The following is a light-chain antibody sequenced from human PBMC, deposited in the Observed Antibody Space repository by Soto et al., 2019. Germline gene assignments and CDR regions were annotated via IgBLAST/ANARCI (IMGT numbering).Light chain of an antibody. CDR1: QSVSIY. J-gene: IGKJ1*01. CDR2: AAS. V-gene: IGKV1-39*01. CDR3: QQSYSTPPWT. Sequence: DVQMTQSPSSLSASVGDRVTITCRASQSVSIYLNWYQQKPGKAPNLLISAASSLQNGVPSRFRGSGSGTDFTLTISGLXPEDFATYYCQQSYSTPPWTFGQGTKVDIK.